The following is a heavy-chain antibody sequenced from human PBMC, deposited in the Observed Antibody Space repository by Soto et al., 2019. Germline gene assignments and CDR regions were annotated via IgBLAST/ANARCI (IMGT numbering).Heavy chain of an antibody. CDR2: IYTSGST. J-gene: IGHJ4*02. CDR1: GGSISSYY. D-gene: IGHD2-2*02. V-gene: IGHV4-4*07. CDR3: ARDLGYCSSTSCYTLWDY. Sequence: SETLSLTCTVSGGSISSYYWSWIRQPAGKGLEWIGRIYTSGSTNYNPSLKSRVTMSVDTSKNQFSLKLSSVTAADTAVYYCARDLGYCSSTSCYTLWDYWGQGTLVTVSS.